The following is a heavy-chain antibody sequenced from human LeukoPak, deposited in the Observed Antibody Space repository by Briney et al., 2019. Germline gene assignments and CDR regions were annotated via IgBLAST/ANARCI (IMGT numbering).Heavy chain of an antibody. Sequence: GGSLRLSCAASGFTFSSYAMHWARQASGKGLEYVSAISSNGGSTYYANSVKGRFTISRDNSKNTLYLQMGSLRAEDMAVYYCARGPLAAYYYDSSGPPDYWGQGTLVTVSS. V-gene: IGHV3-64*01. J-gene: IGHJ4*02. CDR2: ISSNGGST. CDR1: GFTFSSYA. D-gene: IGHD3-22*01. CDR3: ARGPLAAYYYDSSGPPDY.